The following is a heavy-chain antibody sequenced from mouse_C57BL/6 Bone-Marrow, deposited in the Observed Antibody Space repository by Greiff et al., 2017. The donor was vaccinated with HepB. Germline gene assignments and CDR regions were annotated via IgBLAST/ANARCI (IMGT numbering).Heavy chain of an antibody. Sequence: QVQLKQPGAELVKPGASVKMSCKASGYTFTSYWITWVKQRPGQVLEWIGDIYPGSGSTNYNEKFKSKATLTVDTSSSTAYMQLSSLTSEDSAVYYCARGYGNYVNYFDYWGQGTTLTVSS. D-gene: IGHD2-10*02. CDR1: GYTFTSYW. J-gene: IGHJ2*01. V-gene: IGHV1-55*01. CDR2: IYPGSGST. CDR3: ARGYGNYVNYFDY.